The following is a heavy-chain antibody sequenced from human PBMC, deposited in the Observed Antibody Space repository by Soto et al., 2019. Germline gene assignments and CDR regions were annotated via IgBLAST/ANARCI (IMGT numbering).Heavy chain of an antibody. CDR1: GYTFTSYG. V-gene: IGHV1-18*01. CDR2: ISAYNGNT. D-gene: IGHD6-19*01. J-gene: IGHJ4*02. CDR3: ETTYSYSSGSDY. Sequence: ASVKVSCKASGYTFTSYGISWVRQAPGQGLEWMGWISAYNGNTNYAQKFQGRVTMTTDTSTSTAYMELRSLRSEDTAVYYCETTYSYSSGSDYWGQGTLVTVS.